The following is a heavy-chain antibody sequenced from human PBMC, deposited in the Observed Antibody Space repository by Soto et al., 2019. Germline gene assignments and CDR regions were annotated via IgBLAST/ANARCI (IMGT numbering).Heavy chain of an antibody. Sequence: EVQLVESGGGLVQPGGSLRLSCTVSGLTFTTYNFNWVRQAPGKGMEWISFINPGSTTRHYSDSVKFRFTIARDNAKNSLYLQMNSLTDADAAVYYCVRAWNGTSYVYVYWGQGTRVTVSS. V-gene: IGHV3-48*02. CDR1: GLTFTTYN. CDR2: INPGSTTR. CDR3: VRAWNGTSYVYVY. D-gene: IGHD3-16*01. J-gene: IGHJ4*02.